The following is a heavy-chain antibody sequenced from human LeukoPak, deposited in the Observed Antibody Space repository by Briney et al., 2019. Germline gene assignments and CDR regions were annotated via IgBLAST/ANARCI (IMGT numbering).Heavy chain of an antibody. CDR2: ISGSGSGT. Sequence: GGSLRLSCAASGFTFGTYAMSWVRQAPGKGLEWVSAISGSGSGTYYTDSVKGRFTISRDNAKNSLFLQMNSLRGEDTALYFCARERPAAASAFEIWGQGTRVTVSS. V-gene: IGHV3-23*01. CDR1: GFTFGTYA. J-gene: IGHJ3*02. D-gene: IGHD6-25*01. CDR3: ARERPAAASAFEI.